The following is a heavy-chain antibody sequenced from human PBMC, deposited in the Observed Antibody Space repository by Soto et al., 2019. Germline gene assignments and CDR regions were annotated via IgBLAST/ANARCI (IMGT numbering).Heavy chain of an antibody. Sequence: GGSLRLSCAASGFTFSSYGMHWVRQAPGKGLEWVAVISYDGSNKYYADSVKGRFTISRDNSKNTLYLQMNSLRAEDTAVYYCAKDFDRLSSSWYDWFDPWGQGTLVTVSS. J-gene: IGHJ5*02. V-gene: IGHV3-30*18. CDR2: ISYDGSNK. CDR1: GFTFSSYG. D-gene: IGHD6-13*01. CDR3: AKDFDRLSSSWYDWFDP.